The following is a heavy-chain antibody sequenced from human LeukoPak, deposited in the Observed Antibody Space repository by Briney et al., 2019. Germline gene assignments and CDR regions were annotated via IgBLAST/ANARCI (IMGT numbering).Heavy chain of an antibody. CDR1: GFSFSSYA. CDR2: ISGSCGST. J-gene: IGHJ3*02. Sequence: GGSLRLSCAASGFSFSSYAMSWVRQAPGKGLEWVSAISGSCGSTYYADSVKGRFTISRDNSKHTLYLQMNSLRAEDTAVYYCAKDRAPPKHAFDIWGQGTMVTVSS. CDR3: AKDRAPPKHAFDI. V-gene: IGHV3-23*01.